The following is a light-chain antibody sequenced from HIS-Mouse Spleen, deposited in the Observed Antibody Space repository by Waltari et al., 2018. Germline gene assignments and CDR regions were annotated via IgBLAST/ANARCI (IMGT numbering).Light chain of an antibody. Sequence: DIVMTQSPLSLPVTPGEPASISCRPSQSLLHSNGYNYLDWYLQKPGQSPQLLIYLGSNRASGGTDRFSGSGSGTDFTLKISRVEAEDVGVYYCMQALQTPLTFGGGTKVEIK. CDR3: MQALQTPLT. J-gene: IGKJ4*01. CDR1: QSLLHSNGYNY. CDR2: LGS. V-gene: IGKV2-28*01.